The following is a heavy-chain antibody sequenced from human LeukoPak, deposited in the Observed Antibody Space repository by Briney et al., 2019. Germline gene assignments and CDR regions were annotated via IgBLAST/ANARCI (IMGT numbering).Heavy chain of an antibody. Sequence: ASVKVSCKASGDAFSGYFIHWVRQAPGQGLEWMGNINANSGVTNYAQKFQGRVTMTRDTSISTAYMELNNLRSDDTAVYFCAREDESGWRRFDYWGREPWSPSPQ. J-gene: IGHJ4*02. V-gene: IGHV1-2*02. CDR3: AREDESGWRRFDY. CDR2: INANSGVT. CDR1: GDAFSGYF. D-gene: IGHD6-19*01.